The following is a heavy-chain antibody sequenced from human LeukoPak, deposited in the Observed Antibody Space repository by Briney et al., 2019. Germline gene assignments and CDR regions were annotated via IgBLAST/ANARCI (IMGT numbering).Heavy chain of an antibody. V-gene: IGHV1-18*04. Sequence: ASVKVPCKASGYTFTGYYMHWVRQAPGQGLEWMGWISAYNGNTNYAQKLQGRVTMTTDTSTSTAYMELRSLRSDDTAVYYCARDPHRYFDWLPIDYWGQGTLVTVSS. CDR2: ISAYNGNT. CDR3: ARDPHRYFDWLPIDY. CDR1: GYTFTGYY. J-gene: IGHJ4*02. D-gene: IGHD3-9*01.